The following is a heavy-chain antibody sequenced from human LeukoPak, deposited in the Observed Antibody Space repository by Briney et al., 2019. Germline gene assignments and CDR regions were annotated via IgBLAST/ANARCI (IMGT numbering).Heavy chain of an antibody. CDR1: GFAFADYA. Sequence: PGGSLRLSCAASGFAFADYAIHWVRQGPGGGLEWVSLTSGDGGTTYYADSVKGRFTISRDNSKNTLYLQMNSLRAEDSAVYYYAKAVGYYTNGVCPQPPDYWGQGTLVTVSS. CDR3: AKAVGYYTNGVCPQPPDY. J-gene: IGHJ4*02. CDR2: TSGDGGTT. V-gene: IGHV3-43*02. D-gene: IGHD2-8*01.